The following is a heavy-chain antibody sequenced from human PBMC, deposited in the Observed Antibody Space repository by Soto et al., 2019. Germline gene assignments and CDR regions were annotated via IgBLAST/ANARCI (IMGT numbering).Heavy chain of an antibody. CDR2: IYHSGST. Sequence: SETLSLTCAVSGGSISSGGYSWSWIRQPPGKGLEFIGYIYHSGSTYYNPSLKSRVTISVDRSKNQFSLKLSSVTAADTAVYYCARGQVVAAQHWGQGTLVTVSS. D-gene: IGHD2-15*01. J-gene: IGHJ4*02. V-gene: IGHV4-30-2*01. CDR1: GGSISSGGYS. CDR3: ARGQVVAAQH.